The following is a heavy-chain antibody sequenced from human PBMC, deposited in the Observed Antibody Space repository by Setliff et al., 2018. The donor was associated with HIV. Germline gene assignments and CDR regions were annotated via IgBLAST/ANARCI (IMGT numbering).Heavy chain of an antibody. CDR3: ATGEGTTVHRIDF. J-gene: IGHJ4*02. V-gene: IGHV4-39*07. D-gene: IGHD4-17*01. Sequence: SETLSLTCTVSGGSIDISDYCWGWVRQPPGKGLEWIGSICHSGRSYYNPSLKSRLTISVDTSKNQFSLKMTSVTAADTAVYYCATGEGTTVHRIDFWGQGTLVTVSS. CDR1: GGSIDISDYC. CDR2: ICHSGRS.